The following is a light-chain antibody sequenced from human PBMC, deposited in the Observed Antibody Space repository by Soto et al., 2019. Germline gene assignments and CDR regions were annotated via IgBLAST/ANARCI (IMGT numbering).Light chain of an antibody. CDR2: KAS. J-gene: IGKJ4*01. Sequence: DIQMTQSPSTLSASVGDRVTITCRASQSISSWLAWYQQKPGKAPKLLIYKASSLETGVPSRFSGSGSGTEFTLTISSLQPDDFATYYCQQYNSMVTFGGGTKVEIK. V-gene: IGKV1-5*03. CDR3: QQYNSMVT. CDR1: QSISSW.